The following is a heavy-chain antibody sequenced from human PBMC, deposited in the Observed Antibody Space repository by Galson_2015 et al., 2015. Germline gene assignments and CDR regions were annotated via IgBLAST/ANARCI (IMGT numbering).Heavy chain of an antibody. Sequence: SLRLSCAASGFTFSAYAMGWVRQGPGQGLEWVSGISRTGGATYYGDSVRGRFTTSRDTSKNTLFLQMNSLRVEDTALYYCVKDYGNSGTAAWFDPWGQGTLVTVSS. V-gene: IGHV3-23*01. CDR3: VKDYGNSGTAAWFDP. CDR1: GFTFSAYA. CDR2: ISRTGGAT. J-gene: IGHJ5*02. D-gene: IGHD1-1*01.